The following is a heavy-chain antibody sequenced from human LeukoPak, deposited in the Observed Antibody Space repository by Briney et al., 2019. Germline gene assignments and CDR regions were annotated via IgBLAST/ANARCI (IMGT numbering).Heavy chain of an antibody. D-gene: IGHD3-10*01. CDR2: IYYSGNT. J-gene: IGHJ6*03. V-gene: IGHV4-59*08. CDR1: GGSISSYY. Sequence: SETLSLTCTVCGGSISSYYWSWIRQPPGKGLEWIGYIYYSGNTNYNPSLKSRVTISVDTSKNQFSLKLSSVTAADTAVYYCAGGRSRGYYYMDVWGKGTTVTVSS. CDR3: AGGRSRGYYYMDV.